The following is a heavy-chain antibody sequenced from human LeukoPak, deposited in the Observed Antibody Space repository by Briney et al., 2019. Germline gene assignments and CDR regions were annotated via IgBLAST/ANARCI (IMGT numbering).Heavy chain of an antibody. J-gene: IGHJ5*02. CDR1: GYTFTGYY. Sequence: ASVKVSCKASGYTFTGYYMHWVRQAPGQGLEWMGWISAYSGNTNYAQKLQGRVTMTTDTSTSTAYMELRSLRSDDTAVYYCARDPPQGWFDPWGQGTLVTVSS. CDR3: ARDPPQGWFDP. V-gene: IGHV1-18*04. CDR2: ISAYSGNT.